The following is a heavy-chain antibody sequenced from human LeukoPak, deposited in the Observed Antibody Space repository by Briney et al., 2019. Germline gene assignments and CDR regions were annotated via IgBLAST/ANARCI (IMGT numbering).Heavy chain of an antibody. CDR2: INSDGSST. CDR3: AREAADGYVFGEFDP. CDR1: GFTFSSYW. D-gene: IGHD5-24*01. Sequence: GGSLRLSYAASGFTFSSYWMHWVRQAPGKGLVWVSRINSDGSSTSYADSVKGRFTISRDNAKNSLYLQMNSLRAEDTAVYYCAREAADGYVFGEFDPWGQETLVTVSS. V-gene: IGHV3-74*01. J-gene: IGHJ5*02.